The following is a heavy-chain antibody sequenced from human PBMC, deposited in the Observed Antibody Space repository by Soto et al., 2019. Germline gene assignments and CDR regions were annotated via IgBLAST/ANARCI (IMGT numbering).Heavy chain of an antibody. D-gene: IGHD4-17*01. CDR3: VRQGIDYLHGLVDV. CDR2: VYYTGDT. J-gene: IGHJ6*02. CDR1: SRPDRSHN. V-gene: IGHV4-59*08. Sequence: QVQLQQSGPRLVKPSETLSLTCTVSSRPDRSHNWGWIRQPPGRGLEWIGYVYYTGDTAYNPSLRGRVTISADTSTNDISLTLNSVTAADTAVYYCVRQGIDYLHGLVDVWGQGTTVSVSS.